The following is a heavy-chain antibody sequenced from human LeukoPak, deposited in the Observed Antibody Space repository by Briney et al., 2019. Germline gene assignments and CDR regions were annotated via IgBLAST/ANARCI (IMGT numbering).Heavy chain of an antibody. D-gene: IGHD4-11*01. J-gene: IGHJ4*02. CDR2: INPNSGGT. V-gene: IGHV1-2*04. Sequence: ASVKVSCKASGYTFTGYYMHWVRQAPGQGLEWMGWINPNSGGTNYAQKFQGWVTMTRDTSISTAYMELSSLRSEDTAMYYCARGRWDYTVTTLYYFDFWGQGTLVTVSS. CDR1: GYTFTGYY. CDR3: ARGRWDYTVTTLYYFDF.